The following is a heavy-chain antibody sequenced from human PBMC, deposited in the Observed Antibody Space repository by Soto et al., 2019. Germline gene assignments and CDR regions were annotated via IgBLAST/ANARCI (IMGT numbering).Heavy chain of an antibody. D-gene: IGHD6-13*01. Sequence: SETLSLTCTVSGGSISSSSYYWGWIRQPPGKGLEWIGSIYYSGSTYYNPSLKSRVTISVDTSKNQFSLKLSSVTAADTAVYYCARHGLYSSRGVDAFDIWGQGTMVTVSS. V-gene: IGHV4-39*01. J-gene: IGHJ3*02. CDR1: GGSISSSSYY. CDR3: ARHGLYSSRGVDAFDI. CDR2: IYYSGST.